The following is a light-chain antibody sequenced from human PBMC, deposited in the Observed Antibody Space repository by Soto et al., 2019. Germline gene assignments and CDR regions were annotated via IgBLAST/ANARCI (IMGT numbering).Light chain of an antibody. CDR3: QQYNSYSFT. Sequence: DIQMTQSPSTLSASVGDSVTITCRASQSIDSWLAWYQQKPGKAPKLLIYKASTLESGVPSRFSGSGSGTEFTLTINSLQPDDFATYHCQQYNSYSFTFGGGTKVEIK. CDR1: QSIDSW. V-gene: IGKV1-5*03. J-gene: IGKJ4*01. CDR2: KAS.